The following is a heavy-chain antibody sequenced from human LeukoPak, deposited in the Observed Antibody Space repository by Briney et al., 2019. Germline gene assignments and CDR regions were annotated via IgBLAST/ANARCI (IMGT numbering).Heavy chain of an antibody. CDR3: ATEFAVGATFFDS. D-gene: IGHD1-26*01. V-gene: IGHV3-15*01. Sequence: GGSLRLSCAASGFIFSNAWMSWVRQAPGKGLEWVGRIKIKTDGGTADYATPVKGRFTIARDDTKNTLYLQMNSLKIGHTAVYYCATEFAVGATFFDSWGQGTLVTVSS. CDR2: IKIKTDGGTA. J-gene: IGHJ4*02. CDR1: GFIFSNAW.